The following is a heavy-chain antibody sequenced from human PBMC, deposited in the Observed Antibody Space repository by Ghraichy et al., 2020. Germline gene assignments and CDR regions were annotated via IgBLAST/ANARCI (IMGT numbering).Heavy chain of an antibody. CDR1: GGSISSYF. V-gene: IGHV4-59*08. CDR2: IYYTGVT. D-gene: IGHD3-10*02. CDR3: ARHDSKMFPPILSSYYYGMDV. J-gene: IGHJ6*02. Sequence: ETLSLTCTVSGGSISSYFWTWIRQPPGKGLEWIGYIYYTGVTNYHPSLKSRVTISVDSSKSQFSLKLSSVTAADTAVYYCARHDSKMFPPILSSYYYGMDVWGQGTTVIVSS.